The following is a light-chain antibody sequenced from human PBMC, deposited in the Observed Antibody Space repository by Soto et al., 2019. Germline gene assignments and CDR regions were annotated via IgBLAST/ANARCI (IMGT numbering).Light chain of an antibody. CDR2: DVT. CDR3: SSYRASSTTPYV. Sequence: QSALTQPASLSGSPGQSITISCTGTSSDVGGYNYVSWYQQHPGKAPKLIIYDVTNRPSGVSNRFFGSKSGNTASLTISGLQAEDEADYYCSSYRASSTTPYVFGTGTKLTVL. J-gene: IGLJ1*01. CDR1: SSDVGGYNY. V-gene: IGLV2-14*03.